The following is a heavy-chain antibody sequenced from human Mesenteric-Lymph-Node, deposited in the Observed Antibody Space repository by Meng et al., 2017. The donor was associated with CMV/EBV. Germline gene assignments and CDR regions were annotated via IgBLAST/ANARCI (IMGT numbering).Heavy chain of an antibody. CDR3: ARSPAVAAAGWFDP. V-gene: IGHV5-51*01. CDR1: GYSFTSYW. J-gene: IGHJ5*02. Sequence: SGYSFTSYWIGWVRQMPGKGLEWMGIIYPGDSDTRYSPSFQGQVTISADKSISTAYLQWSSLKASDTAMYYCARSPAVAAAGWFDPWGQGTLVTVSS. D-gene: IGHD6-13*01. CDR2: IYPGDSDT.